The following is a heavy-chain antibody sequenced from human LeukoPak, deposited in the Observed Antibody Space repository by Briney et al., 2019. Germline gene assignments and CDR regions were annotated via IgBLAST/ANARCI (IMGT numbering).Heavy chain of an antibody. Sequence: SQTLSLTCTVSGGSISSGDYYWSWIRQPPGKGREWMGYIYYSGSTYYNPSLKGRLTISVDTSKNQFSLKLSSVTAPDTAVYYCARAPLRSWAFDYWGQGTLVTVSS. CDR1: GGSISSGDYY. J-gene: IGHJ4*02. CDR2: IYYSGST. V-gene: IGHV4-30-4*08. CDR3: ARAPLRSWAFDY. D-gene: IGHD6-13*01.